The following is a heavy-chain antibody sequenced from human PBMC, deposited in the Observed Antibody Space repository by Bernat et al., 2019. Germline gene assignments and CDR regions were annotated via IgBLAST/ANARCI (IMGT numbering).Heavy chain of an antibody. CDR1: GFTFSKNW. CDR2: IKQDGSEK. J-gene: IGHJ4*02. D-gene: IGHD3-10*01. V-gene: IGHV3-7*03. CDR3: AKGEPYYYGSGVLGGY. Sequence: EVQLVESGGGLVQPGGSLRLSCVASGFTFSKNWMTWVRQAPGKGLEWVANIKQDGSEKYYVDSVKGRFTISRDNSKNTLYLQMNSLRAEDTAVYYCAKGEPYYYGSGVLGGYWGQGTLVTVSS.